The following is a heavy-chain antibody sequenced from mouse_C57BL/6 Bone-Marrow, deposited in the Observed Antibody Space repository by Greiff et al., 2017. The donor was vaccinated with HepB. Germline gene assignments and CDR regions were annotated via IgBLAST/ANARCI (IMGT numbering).Heavy chain of an antibody. CDR3: ARDLYYYGSSYWYFDV. J-gene: IGHJ1*03. D-gene: IGHD1-1*01. Sequence: QVQLQQPGAELVKPGASVKLSCKASGYTFTSYWMQWVKQRPGQGLEWIGEIDHSDSYTNYNQNFKGKATLTVDTSSSTAYMQLSSLTSEDSAVYYCARDLYYYGSSYWYFDVWGTGTTVTVSS. CDR1: GYTFTSYW. V-gene: IGHV1-50*01. CDR2: IDHSDSYT.